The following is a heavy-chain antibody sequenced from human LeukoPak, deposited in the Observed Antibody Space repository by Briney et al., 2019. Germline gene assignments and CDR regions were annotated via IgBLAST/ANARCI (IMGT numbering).Heavy chain of an antibody. D-gene: IGHD1-14*01. Sequence: PGGSPRLSCAASGMTASIHYMGGVRQAPGKGLEWVAVIWCESTNKYYAASVRGRFTISRDKSKNTMYLQMMSAAAQDAAVYYCARAATSGAWPTADYWGQGTLVTVSS. J-gene: IGHJ4*02. CDR3: ARAATSGAWPTADY. V-gene: IGHV3-33*08. CDR2: IWCESTNK. CDR1: GMTASIHY.